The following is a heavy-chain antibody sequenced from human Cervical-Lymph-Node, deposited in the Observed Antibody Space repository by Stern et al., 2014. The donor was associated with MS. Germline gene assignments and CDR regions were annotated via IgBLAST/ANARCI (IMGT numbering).Heavy chain of an antibody. CDR3: AREVESKGDYFDY. D-gene: IGHD1-1*01. J-gene: IGHJ4*02. Sequence: QVQLQQWGAGLLKPSETLSLTCAVYGGSFSGYYWSWIRQPPGKGLEWIGEINHSGGTIATPSINSQVTIALDTPRNKFSLNLSSVTAADTAVYFCAREVESKGDYFDYWGRGTLVTVSS. V-gene: IGHV4-34*01. CDR2: INHSGGT. CDR1: GGSFSGYY.